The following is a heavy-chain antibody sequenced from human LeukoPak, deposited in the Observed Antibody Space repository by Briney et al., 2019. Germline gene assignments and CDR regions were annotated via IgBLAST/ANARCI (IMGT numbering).Heavy chain of an antibody. CDR1: GASISSGDYY. D-gene: IGHD3-16*02. Sequence: SQTLSLTCTVSGASISSGDYYWSWIRQSPGKGLEWIGYIYYSGSTSYNPSLKSRVTISVDTSKNQFSLKLTSVTAADTAVYYCARGPNYVWGSYRYFVYWGQGTLVTVSS. V-gene: IGHV4-30-4*01. CDR2: IYYSGST. J-gene: IGHJ4*02. CDR3: ARGPNYVWGSYRYFVY.